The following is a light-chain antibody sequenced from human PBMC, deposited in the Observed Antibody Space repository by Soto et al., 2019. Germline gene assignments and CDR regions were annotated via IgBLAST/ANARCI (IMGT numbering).Light chain of an antibody. V-gene: IGKV3-20*01. Sequence: EIVLTQSPGSLSLSPGERATLSCRASQSVSSTFFAWYQQRPGQAPRLLMYGASSRATGIHERFTGSGSGTDFTLTISRLEPEDFAVYYCQQFDISVTFGQGTKVEIK. CDR2: GAS. J-gene: IGKJ1*01. CDR1: QSVSSTF. CDR3: QQFDISVT.